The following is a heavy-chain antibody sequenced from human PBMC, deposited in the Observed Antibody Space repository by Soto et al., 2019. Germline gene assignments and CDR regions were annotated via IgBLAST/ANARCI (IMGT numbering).Heavy chain of an antibody. V-gene: IGHV4-31*03. D-gene: IGHD3-3*01. CDR3: ESVGITIFGAVPNY. CDR1: GGSISSGGYY. CDR2: IYYSGST. J-gene: IGHJ4*02. Sequence: SETLSLTCTVSGGSISSGGYYWRWIRQHPGKGLEWIGYIYYSGSTYYNPSLKSRVTISVDTSKNQFSLKLSSVTAADTAVYYCESVGITIFGAVPNYWGQGTLVTVSS.